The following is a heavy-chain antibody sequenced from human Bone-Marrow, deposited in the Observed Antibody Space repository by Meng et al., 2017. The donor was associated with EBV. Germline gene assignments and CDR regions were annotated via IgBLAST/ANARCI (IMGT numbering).Heavy chain of an antibody. CDR2: ISSSSSYI. D-gene: IGHD3-3*01. CDR1: GFTFSSYS. Sequence: EVQLVESGXXLVKPGGSLRLSCAXSGFTFSSYSMNWVRQAPGKGLEWVSSISSSSSYIYYADSVKGRFTISRDNAKNSLYLQMNSLRAEDTAVYYCARDGLFATYDFWSGYARYYFDYWGQGTLVTVSS. V-gene: IGHV3-21*01. CDR3: ARDGLFATYDFWSGYARYYFDY. J-gene: IGHJ4*02.